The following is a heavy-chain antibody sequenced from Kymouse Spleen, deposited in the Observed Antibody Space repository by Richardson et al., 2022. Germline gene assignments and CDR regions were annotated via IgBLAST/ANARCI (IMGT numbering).Heavy chain of an antibody. Sequence: EVQLVESGGGLVKPGGSLRLSCAASGFTFSNAWMSWVRQAPGKGLEWVGRIKSKTDGGTTDYAAPVKGRFTISRDDSKNTLYLQMNSLKTEDTAVYYCTTAVAGTLYFDYWGQGTLVTVSS. V-gene: IGHV3-15*01. CDR3: TTAVAGTLYFDY. J-gene: IGHJ4*02. CDR1: GFTFSNAW. CDR2: IKSKTDGGTT. D-gene: IGHD6-19*01.